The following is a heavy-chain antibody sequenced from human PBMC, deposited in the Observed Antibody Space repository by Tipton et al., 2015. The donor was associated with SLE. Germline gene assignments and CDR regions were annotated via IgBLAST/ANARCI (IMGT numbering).Heavy chain of an antibody. D-gene: IGHD2-21*01. V-gene: IGHV1-46*01. CDR1: GDTFSNSY. CDR2: VDPSGGST. Sequence: QSGAEVKKPGASVKVSCKASGDTFSNSYIHWVRQAPGQGLEWMDIVDPSGGSTRDVEKFQGRLTVSRDTTTSTVYLELSSLRSEYTAVYYCVLSCGGSPHNAFDVRGLGTMVTVSS. CDR3: VLSCGGSPHNAFDV. J-gene: IGHJ3*01.